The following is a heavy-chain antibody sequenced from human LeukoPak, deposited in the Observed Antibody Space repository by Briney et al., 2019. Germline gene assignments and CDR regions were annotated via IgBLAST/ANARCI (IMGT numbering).Heavy chain of an antibody. J-gene: IGHJ1*01. D-gene: IGHD3-10*01. CDR3: ATEGFTMVRGVIIIDLDFQH. V-gene: IGHV1-24*01. Sequence: GGSLRLSCAASGFTFSSYGMHWVRQAPGKGLEWMGGFDPEDGKTIYAQKFQGRVTMTEDSSTDTAYMELSSLRSEDTAVYYCATEGFTMVRGVIIIDLDFQHWGQGTLVTVSS. CDR2: FDPEDGKT. CDR1: GFTFSSYG.